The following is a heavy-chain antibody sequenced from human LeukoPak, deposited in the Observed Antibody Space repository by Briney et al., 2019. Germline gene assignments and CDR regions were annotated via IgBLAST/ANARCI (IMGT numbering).Heavy chain of an antibody. J-gene: IGHJ6*02. Sequence: GGSLRLSCAASGFAFSTSWMGWVRQAPGKGLEWVAVIWYDGSNKYYADSVKGRFTISRDNSKNTLYLQMNSLRAEDTAVYYCARTGRAFITTTYGMDVWGQGTTVTVSS. CDR3: ARTGRAFITTTYGMDV. D-gene: IGHD3-22*01. CDR1: GFAFSTSW. V-gene: IGHV3-33*08. CDR2: IWYDGSNK.